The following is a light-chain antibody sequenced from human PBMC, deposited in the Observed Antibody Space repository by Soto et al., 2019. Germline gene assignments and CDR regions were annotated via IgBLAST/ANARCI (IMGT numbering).Light chain of an antibody. CDR3: QQYGSSPRT. V-gene: IGKV3-20*01. Sequence: EMVLTQSPGTLSLSPGERATLSSRTSQSVSSSYLAWYQQKPGQAPRLLIYGASSRATGIPDRFSGSGSGTDFTLTISRLEPEDFAVYYCQQYGSSPRTFGQGTKVEIK. CDR1: QSVSSSY. CDR2: GAS. J-gene: IGKJ1*01.